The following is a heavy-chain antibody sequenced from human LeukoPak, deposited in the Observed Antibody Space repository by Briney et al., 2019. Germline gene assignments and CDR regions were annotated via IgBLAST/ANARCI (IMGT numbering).Heavy chain of an antibody. Sequence: GGSLRLSCAASGFTLSSYSMNWVRQAPGKGLEWVSSISSSSSYIYYADSVKGRFTNSRDNAKNSLYLQMNSLRAEDTAVYYCARDAAYYYGSGSYDFDYWGQGTLVTVSS. V-gene: IGHV3-21*01. CDR2: ISSSSSYI. CDR3: ARDAAYYYGSGSYDFDY. D-gene: IGHD3-10*01. J-gene: IGHJ4*02. CDR1: GFTLSSYS.